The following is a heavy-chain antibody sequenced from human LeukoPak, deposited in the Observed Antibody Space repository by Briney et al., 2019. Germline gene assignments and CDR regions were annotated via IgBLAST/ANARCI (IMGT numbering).Heavy chain of an antibody. CDR2: ISLSGHT. CDR3: SRESGAFSPFGY. CDR1: GGSISRTNW. D-gene: IGHD1-26*01. Sequence: PSETLSLTCDVSGGSISRTNWWSWVRHSPGQGLEWIGEISLSGHTNYNPSLQSRVTMSLDESKNQVSLDLASVTDADTAVYYCSRESGAFSPFGYWGQGTLVTVHS. J-gene: IGHJ4*02. V-gene: IGHV4-4*02.